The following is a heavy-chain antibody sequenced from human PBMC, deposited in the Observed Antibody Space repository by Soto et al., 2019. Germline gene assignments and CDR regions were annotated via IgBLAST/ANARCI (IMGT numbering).Heavy chain of an antibody. J-gene: IGHJ4*02. CDR1: GYGFTTYG. Sequence: QVHLVQSGAEVKKPGASVKVSCKGSGYGFTTYGITWVRQAPGQGLEWMAWISAHNSNTDYAQNLQGRVTGTRDTSTSTAYMELRSLRSDDTAVYYCARGRYGDYWGQGALVTVSS. D-gene: IGHD1-1*01. V-gene: IGHV1-18*01. CDR2: ISAHNSNT. CDR3: ARGRYGDY.